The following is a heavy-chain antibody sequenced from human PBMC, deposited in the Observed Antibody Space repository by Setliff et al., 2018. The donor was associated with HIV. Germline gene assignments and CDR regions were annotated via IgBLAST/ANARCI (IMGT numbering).Heavy chain of an antibody. CDR3: ARVYYYDSSGYSEPYYMDV. D-gene: IGHD3-22*01. Sequence: LSLTCTVSGVSITSHYWSWIRQPPGTGLEWIGYIYYSGTTNYNPSLKSRVTISVDMSKNQFSLRLSSVTAADTAVYYCARVYYYDSSGYSEPYYMDVWGKGTTVTVSS. CDR1: GVSITSHY. CDR2: IYYSGTT. V-gene: IGHV4-59*11. J-gene: IGHJ6*03.